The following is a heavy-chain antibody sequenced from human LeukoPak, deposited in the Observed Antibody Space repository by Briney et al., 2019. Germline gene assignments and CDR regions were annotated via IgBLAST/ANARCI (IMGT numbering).Heavy chain of an antibody. Sequence: SETPSLTCTVSGGSISSYYWSWIRQPPGKGLEWIGYIYYSGSTNYNPSLKSRVTISVDTSKNQFSLKLSSVTAADTAVYYCARGGLVRGTINSLIGFDIWGQGIMVTVSS. CDR2: IYYSGST. V-gene: IGHV4-59*01. D-gene: IGHD3-10*01. CDR1: GGSISSYY. J-gene: IGHJ3*02. CDR3: ARGGLVRGTINSLIGFDI.